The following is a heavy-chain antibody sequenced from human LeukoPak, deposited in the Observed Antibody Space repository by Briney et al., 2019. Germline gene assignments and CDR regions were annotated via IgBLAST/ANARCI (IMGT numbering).Heavy chain of an antibody. CDR1: GLTFSSYA. J-gene: IGHJ4*02. CDR3: ANDFDY. V-gene: IGHV3-23*01. Sequence: GGSLRLSCAASGLTFSSYAMTWVRQAPGKGQEWVSTISGSTNGTYYADSVKGRFTISRDNSKNTLYLQLNSLRAEDTAVYYCANDFDYWGQGTLVTVSS. CDR2: ISGSTNGT.